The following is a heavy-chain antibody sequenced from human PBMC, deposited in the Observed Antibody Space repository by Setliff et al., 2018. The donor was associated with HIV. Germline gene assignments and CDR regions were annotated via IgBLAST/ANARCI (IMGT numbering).Heavy chain of an antibody. CDR1: GFTFSSYW. J-gene: IGHJ4*02. CDR2: IKYDGSET. D-gene: IGHD3-10*01. V-gene: IGHV3-7*01. Sequence: GGSLRLSCAASGFTFSSYWMSWVRQAPGKGLEWVANIKYDGSETSYAASVRGRFTISRDNAKNSVYLQMNSLRDDDTAVYYCARDPAFGSYDYWGQGTLVTVSS. CDR3: ARDPAFGSYDY.